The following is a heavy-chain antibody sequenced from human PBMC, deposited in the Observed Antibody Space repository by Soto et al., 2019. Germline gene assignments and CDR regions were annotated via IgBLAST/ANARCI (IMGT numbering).Heavy chain of an antibody. Sequence: EVQLLESGGGLVQPGGSLRLSCEVSGFIFSSYAMNWVRQDPGKGLEWVASISNTGTVTYYADSVKGRFTISRDNSKKTLYLQRNSLRTEDTAVYYCAKDWMGLGYFFEYWGQGTLVTVPS. CDR3: AKDWMGLGYFFEY. CDR2: ISNTGTVT. CDR1: GFIFSSYA. D-gene: IGHD7-27*01. J-gene: IGHJ4*02. V-gene: IGHV3-23*01.